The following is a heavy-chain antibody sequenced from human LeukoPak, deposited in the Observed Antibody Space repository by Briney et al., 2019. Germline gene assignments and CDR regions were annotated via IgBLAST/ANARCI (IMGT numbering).Heavy chain of an antibody. J-gene: IGHJ4*02. CDR3: AQDIRGFDY. Sequence: SETLSLTCAVYGGSFSGYYWSWIRQPPGKGLEWIGEINHSGSTNYNPSLKSRVTVSLDTSKNQFSLKLSSVTAADTAVYYCAQDIRGFDYWGQGTLVTVSS. D-gene: IGHD2-15*01. CDR1: GGSFSGYY. CDR2: INHSGST. V-gene: IGHV4-34*01.